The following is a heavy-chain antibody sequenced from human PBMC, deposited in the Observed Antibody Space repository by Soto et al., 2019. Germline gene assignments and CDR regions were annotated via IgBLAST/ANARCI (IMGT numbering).Heavy chain of an antibody. CDR3: AREGEIAAARVAFDI. CDR2: IIPIFGTA. Sequence: SVKVSCKASGGTLSSYAISWVRQAPGQGLEWMGGIIPIFGTANYAQKFQGRVTITADESTSTAYMELSSLRSEDTAVCYCAREGEIAAARVAFDIWGQGTMVTVSS. V-gene: IGHV1-69*13. J-gene: IGHJ3*02. D-gene: IGHD6-13*01. CDR1: GGTLSSYA.